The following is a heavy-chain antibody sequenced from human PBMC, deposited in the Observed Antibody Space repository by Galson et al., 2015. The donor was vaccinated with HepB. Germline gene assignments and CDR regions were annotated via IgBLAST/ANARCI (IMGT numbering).Heavy chain of an antibody. CDR1: GYTFSAYG. D-gene: IGHD6-19*01. V-gene: IGHV1-18*01. CDR3: ARDRGYNSAWFGRGVAPPPPDY. Sequence: SVKVSCKASGYTFSAYGISWVRQAPGQGPEWMGWISVYNGYTNYAQTLQGRVTLTTDTSTSTAYMELSSLTSDDTAVYYCARDRGYNSAWFGRGVAPPPPDYWGQGTLVTVSS. J-gene: IGHJ4*02. CDR2: ISVYNGYT.